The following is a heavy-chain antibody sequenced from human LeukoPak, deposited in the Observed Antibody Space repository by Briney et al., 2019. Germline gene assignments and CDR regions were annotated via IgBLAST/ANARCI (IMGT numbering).Heavy chain of an antibody. CDR1: GYTLTELS. CDR2: INPSGGST. D-gene: IGHD4-11*01. CDR3: ARDDYSNPNWFDP. V-gene: IGHV1-46*01. Sequence: ASVKVSCKVSGYTLTELSMHWVRQAPGKGLEWMGIINPSGGSTSYAQKFQGRVTMTRDTSTSTVYMELSSLRSEDTAVYYCARDDYSNPNWFDPWGQGTLVTVSS. J-gene: IGHJ5*02.